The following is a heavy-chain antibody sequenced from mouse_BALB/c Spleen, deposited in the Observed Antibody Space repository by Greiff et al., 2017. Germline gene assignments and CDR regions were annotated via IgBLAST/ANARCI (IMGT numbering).Heavy chain of an antibody. V-gene: IGHV1S81*02. CDR3: TRGGLGSFFDY. CDR2: INPSNGGT. J-gene: IGHJ2*01. D-gene: IGHD4-1*01. CDR1: GYTFTSYY. Sequence: QVQLQQSGAELVKPGASVKLSCKASGYTFTSYYMYWVKQRPGQGLEWIGEINPSNGGTNFNEKFKSKATLTVDKSSSTAYMQLSSLTSEDSAVYYCTRGGLGSFFDYWGQGTTLTVSS.